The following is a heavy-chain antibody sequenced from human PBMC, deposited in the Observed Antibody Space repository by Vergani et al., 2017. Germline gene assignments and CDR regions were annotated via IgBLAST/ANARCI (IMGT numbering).Heavy chain of an antibody. CDR1: GFTFTSSA. CDR3: AAALVVPAADNWSDP. Sequence: QMQLVQSGPEVKKPGTSVKVSCKASGFTFTSSAMQWVRQARGQRLEWIGWIVVGSGNTNYAQKFQERVTITRDMSTSTADMELSSLRSEDTAEYYCAAALVVPAADNWSDPWGQGALVTVSS. D-gene: IGHD2-2*01. V-gene: IGHV1-58*02. CDR2: IVVGSGNT. J-gene: IGHJ5*02.